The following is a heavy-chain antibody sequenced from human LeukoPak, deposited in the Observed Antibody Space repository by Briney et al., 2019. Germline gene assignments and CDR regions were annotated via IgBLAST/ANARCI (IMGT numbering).Heavy chain of an antibody. V-gene: IGHV3-48*04. Sequence: GGSLRPSCAASGFTFSSYAMSWVRQAPGKGLEWVSAISGSGSTIYCADSVKGRFTISRDNAKNSLYLQMNSLRAEDTAVYYCARGGRGDHWWGQGTMVTVSS. D-gene: IGHD5-24*01. CDR2: ISGSGSTI. J-gene: IGHJ3*01. CDR3: ARGGRGDHW. CDR1: GFTFSSYA.